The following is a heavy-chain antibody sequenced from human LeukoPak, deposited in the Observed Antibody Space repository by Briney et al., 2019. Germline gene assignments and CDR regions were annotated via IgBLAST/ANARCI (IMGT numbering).Heavy chain of an antibody. V-gene: IGHV3-30-3*01. CDR2: ISYDGSNK. Sequence: GRSLRLSCAASGFTFSSYTMHWVRQAPGKGLEWVALISYDGSNKYYVDSVKGRFTISRDNSKNTLYLQMNSLRVEDTAVYYCARAVAAAPFDYWGQGTLVTVSS. J-gene: IGHJ4*02. CDR3: ARAVAAAPFDY. CDR1: GFTFSSYT. D-gene: IGHD6-13*01.